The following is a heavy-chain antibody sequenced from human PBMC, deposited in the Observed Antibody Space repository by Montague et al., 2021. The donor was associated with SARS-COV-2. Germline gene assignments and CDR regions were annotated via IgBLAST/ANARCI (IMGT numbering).Heavy chain of an antibody. CDR3: ARAYCGGDCHVGP. V-gene: IGHV4-59*01. J-gene: IGHJ5*02. CDR1: VGSTSNYY. Sequence: SETLSLTCTVSVGSTSNYYWTWIRQPPGKGLEWIGYIYDSGSANYNPSLKSRPTISVDTSNNQFSLRLSSVTAADTAVYYCARAYCGGDCHVGPWGQGILVTVSS. CDR2: IYDSGSA. D-gene: IGHD2-21*02.